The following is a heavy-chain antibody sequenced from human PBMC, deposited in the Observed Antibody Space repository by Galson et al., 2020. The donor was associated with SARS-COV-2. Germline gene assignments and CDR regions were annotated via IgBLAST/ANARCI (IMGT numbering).Heavy chain of an antibody. CDR3: ARTLGDGDYYFDY. J-gene: IGHJ4*02. CDR2: ISYDGSNK. V-gene: IGHV3-30*04. CDR1: GFTFSSYA. D-gene: IGHD4-17*01. Sequence: GGSLRLSCAASGFTFSSYAMHWVRQAPGKGLEWVAVISYDGSNKYYADSVKGRFTISRDNSKNTLYLQMNSLRAEDTAVYYCARTLGDGDYYFDYWGQGTLVTVSS.